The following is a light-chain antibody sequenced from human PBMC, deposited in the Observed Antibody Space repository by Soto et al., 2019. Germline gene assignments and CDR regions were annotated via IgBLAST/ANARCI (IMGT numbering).Light chain of an antibody. CDR2: GAS. V-gene: IGKV3-20*01. CDR3: QQYGSSPR. CDR1: QSVTSSY. Sequence: EIVLTQSPGTLSRWPLGRATLACMASQSVTSSYLAWYQQKPGQAPRLLIYGASSRATGIPDRFSGSGSGTDFTLTISRLEAEDCAVYYCQQYGSSPRFGQGTKVDIK. J-gene: IGKJ1*01.